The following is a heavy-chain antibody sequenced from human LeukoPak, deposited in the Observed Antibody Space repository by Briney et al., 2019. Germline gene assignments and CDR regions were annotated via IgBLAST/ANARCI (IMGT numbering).Heavy chain of an antibody. CDR1: GFAFSTYV. J-gene: IGHJ4*02. CDR2: IWFDGSKD. D-gene: IGHD2-8*02. CDR3: ARDVTGSLDY. Sequence: GTSLRLSCAASGFAFSTYVMHWVRQAPGKGLEWVAIIWFDGSKDYHADSVKGRLTISRDNSRNTLFLQMDSLRVEDTALYYCARDVTGSLDYWGQGTLVTVSS. V-gene: IGHV3-33*01.